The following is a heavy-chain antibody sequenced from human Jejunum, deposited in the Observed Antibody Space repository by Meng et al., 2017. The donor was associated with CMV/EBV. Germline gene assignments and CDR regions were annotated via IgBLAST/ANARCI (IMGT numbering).Heavy chain of an antibody. V-gene: IGHV1-2*02. CDR3: ARDQDIVILPAAPYNYFDP. J-gene: IGHJ5*02. CDR2: ISPDSGAT. CDR1: TDYY. D-gene: IGHD2-2*01. Sequence: TDYYMPWVRQAPGQGLEGMGWISPDSGATNYAQKLQGRVTMTRDTSIRTAYMELSSLTSDDTAMYFCARDQDIVILPAAPYNYFDPWGQGTLVTVSS.